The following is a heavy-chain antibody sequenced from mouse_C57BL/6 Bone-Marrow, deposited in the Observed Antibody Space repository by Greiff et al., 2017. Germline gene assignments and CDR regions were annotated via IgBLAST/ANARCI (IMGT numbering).Heavy chain of an antibody. J-gene: IGHJ4*01. D-gene: IGHD1-1*01. CDR3: AREDYYGRDYAMDY. CDR2: IDPSDSYT. V-gene: IGHV1-69*01. Sequence: QVQLQPGAELVMPGASVKLSCKASGYTFTSYWMHWVKQRPGQGLEWIGEIDPSDSYTNYNQKFKGKSTLTVDKSSSTAYMQLSSLTSEDSAVYYCAREDYYGRDYAMDYWGQGTSVTVSS. CDR1: GYTFTSYW.